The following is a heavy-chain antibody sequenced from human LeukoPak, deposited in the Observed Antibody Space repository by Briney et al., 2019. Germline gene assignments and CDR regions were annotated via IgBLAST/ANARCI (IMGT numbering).Heavy chain of an antibody. V-gene: IGHV4-59*05. D-gene: IGHD6-19*01. CDR1: GGSISSYY. CDR3: ARQAVAGFYYYYYMDV. CDR2: IYYSGST. Sequence: SETLSLTCTVSGGSISSYYWNWIRQPAGKGLEWIGSIYYSGSTYYNPSLKSRVTISVDTSKNQFSLKLSSVTAADTAVYYCARQAVAGFYYYYYMDVWGKGTTVTISS. J-gene: IGHJ6*03.